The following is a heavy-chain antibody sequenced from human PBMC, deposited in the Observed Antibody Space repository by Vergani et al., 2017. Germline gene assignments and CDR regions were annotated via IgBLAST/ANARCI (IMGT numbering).Heavy chain of an antibody. CDR1: GFTFSSYS. J-gene: IGHJ4*02. D-gene: IGHD3-22*01. V-gene: IGHV3-21*01. Sequence: EVQLVESGGGLVKPGGSLRLSCAASGFTFSSYSMNWVRQAPGKGLEWVSSISSSSSYIYYADSVKGRFTISRDNAKNSLYLQMNSLRAEDTAVYYCARDWFYYDSSGYYSGFFDYWGQGTLVTVSS. CDR2: ISSSSSYI. CDR3: ARDWFYYDSSGYYSGFFDY.